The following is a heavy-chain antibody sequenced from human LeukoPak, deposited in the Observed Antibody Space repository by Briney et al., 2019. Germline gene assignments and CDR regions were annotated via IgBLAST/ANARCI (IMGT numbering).Heavy chain of an antibody. CDR1: GFTFSSYG. CDR2: IRYDGSNK. V-gene: IGHV3-30*02. Sequence: PGGSLRLSCAASGFTFSSYGMHWVRQAPGKGLEWVAFIRYDGSNKYYADSVKGRFTISRDNSKNTLYLQMKSLRAEDTAVYYCARDLITMVRGVVDYWGQGTLVTVSS. J-gene: IGHJ4*02. D-gene: IGHD3-10*01. CDR3: ARDLITMVRGVVDY.